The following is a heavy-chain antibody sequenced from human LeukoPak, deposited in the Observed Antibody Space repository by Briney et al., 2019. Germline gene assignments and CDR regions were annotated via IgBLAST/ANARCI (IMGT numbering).Heavy chain of an antibody. CDR3: ARNGGSYGFDY. Sequence: SETLSLTCTVSGGSISSSSYYWGWIRQPPGKGLEWIGSIYYSGSTNYNPSLKSRVTISVDTSKNQFSLKLSSVTAADTAVYYCARNGGSYGFDYWGQGTLVTVSS. CDR1: GGSISSSSYY. CDR2: IYYSGST. D-gene: IGHD1-26*01. V-gene: IGHV4-39*07. J-gene: IGHJ4*02.